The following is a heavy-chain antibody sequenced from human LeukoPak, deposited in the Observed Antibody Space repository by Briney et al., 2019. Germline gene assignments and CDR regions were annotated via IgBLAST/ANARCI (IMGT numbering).Heavy chain of an antibody. Sequence: SETLSLTCTVSGGSISSYYWSWMRQPPGEGMEWIGYIYYSGSTSYNPSLNSRVTISLDTSKNQFSLNLSSVTAADTAVYYCARREGSGFFDYWGQGTLVTVSS. J-gene: IGHJ4*02. CDR2: IYYSGST. D-gene: IGHD6-19*01. V-gene: IGHV4-59*08. CDR1: GGSISSYY. CDR3: ARREGSGFFDY.